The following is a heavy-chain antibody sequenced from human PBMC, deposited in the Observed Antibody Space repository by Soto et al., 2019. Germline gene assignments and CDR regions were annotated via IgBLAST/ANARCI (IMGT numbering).Heavy chain of an antibody. CDR1: GGSISSYY. V-gene: IGHV4-59*08. CDR3: ARLRSGCFDF. CDR2: IYYSGST. Sequence: PSETLSLTCTVSGGSISSYYWSWIRQPPGKGLEWIGYIYYSGSTNYNPSLKSRVTISVDTSKNQFSLKLSSVTAADTALYYCARLRSGCFDFWGQGTLVTVSS. D-gene: IGHD3-3*01. J-gene: IGHJ4*02.